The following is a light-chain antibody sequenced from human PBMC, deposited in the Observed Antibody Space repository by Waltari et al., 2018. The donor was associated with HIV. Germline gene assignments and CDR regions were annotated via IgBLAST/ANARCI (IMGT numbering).Light chain of an antibody. CDR3: QHYYSYPPWT. J-gene: IGKJ1*01. CDR1: QDIRTF. V-gene: IGKV1-8*01. Sequence: AIRMTQSPSSFSASTGDRVTITCRASQDIRTFLTWYQQKPGKAPKVLIYAASTLQSGVPSRFNGSGSGTDFTLTISYLQSEDFATYYCQHYYSYPPWTFGQGTKVDIK. CDR2: AAS.